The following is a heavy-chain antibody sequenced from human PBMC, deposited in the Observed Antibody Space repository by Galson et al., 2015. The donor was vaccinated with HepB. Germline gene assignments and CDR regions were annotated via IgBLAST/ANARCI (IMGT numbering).Heavy chain of an antibody. CDR2: INTDGGTT. J-gene: IGHJ4*02. D-gene: IGHD2-15*01. V-gene: IGHV3-74*01. Sequence: SLRLSCAASGFTFSSYWMHWVRQAPGKGLVWVSRINTDGGTTTYADSVKGRFTISRDNAKNTLYLQMNSLRAEDTAVYYCARERRNCSGGSCDSRDFDYWGQGTLVTVSS. CDR1: GFTFSSYW. CDR3: ARERRNCSGGSCDSRDFDY.